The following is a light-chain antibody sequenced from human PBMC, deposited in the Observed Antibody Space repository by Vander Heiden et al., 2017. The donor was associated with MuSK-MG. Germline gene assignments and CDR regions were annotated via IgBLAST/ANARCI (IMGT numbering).Light chain of an antibody. CDR3: QQDNSSSMT. Sequence: DIQMTQSPSTLSAVVGDRVTITCRASQSINTRLAWYQQKPGRAPKLLIYKASTLESGVPSRFSGSGSGTEFTLTVTSLQPDDFATYYCQQDNSSSMTFGGGTTVDIK. J-gene: IGKJ4*01. CDR1: QSINTR. CDR2: KAS. V-gene: IGKV1-5*03.